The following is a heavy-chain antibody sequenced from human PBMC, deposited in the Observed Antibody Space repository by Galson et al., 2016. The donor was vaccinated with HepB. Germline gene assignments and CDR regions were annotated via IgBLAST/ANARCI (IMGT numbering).Heavy chain of an antibody. CDR1: GFSFSSYS. Sequence: SLRLSCAASGFSFSSYSMNWVRQAPGKGLEWVSSISDTSDYIYHADSLKGRFTISRDNTKNLAFLRMDSLRAEDTAVYYCARDWIPYYYYGMDVWGQGTTVTVSS. J-gene: IGHJ6*02. CDR3: ARDWIPYYYYGMDV. D-gene: IGHD5-18*01. CDR2: ISDTSDYI. V-gene: IGHV3-21*01.